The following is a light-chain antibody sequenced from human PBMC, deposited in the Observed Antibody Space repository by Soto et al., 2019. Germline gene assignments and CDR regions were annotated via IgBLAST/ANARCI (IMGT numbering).Light chain of an antibody. Sequence: QSALTQPASVSGSPGQSITISCAGTSSDIGGYNYVSWYQQHPGKAPKLMIYDVNHRPSGVSDRFSGSKSGNTASLTISGLQAEDDADYYCSSYTISSTHVVFGGGTKLTVL. J-gene: IGLJ2*01. CDR1: SSDIGGYNY. CDR3: SSYTISSTHVV. CDR2: DVN. V-gene: IGLV2-14*01.